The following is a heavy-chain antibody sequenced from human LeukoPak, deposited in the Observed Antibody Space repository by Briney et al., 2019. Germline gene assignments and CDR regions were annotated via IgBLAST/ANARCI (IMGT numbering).Heavy chain of an antibody. J-gene: IGHJ5*02. D-gene: IGHD3-22*01. V-gene: IGHV4-31*03. CDR2: IYYSGST. CDR3: ARAPGRTADYYDSSSPRWFDP. Sequence: PSETLSLTCTVSGGSISSGGYYWSWIRQHPGKGLEWIGYIYYSGSTYYNPSLKSRVTMSVDTSKDQFSLKLSSVTAADTAVYYCARAPGRTADYYDSSSPRWFDPWGQGTLVTVSS. CDR1: GGSISSGGYY.